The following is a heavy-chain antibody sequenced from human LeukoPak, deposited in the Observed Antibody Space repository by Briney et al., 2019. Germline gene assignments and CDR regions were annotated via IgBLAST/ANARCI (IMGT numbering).Heavy chain of an antibody. D-gene: IGHD5-24*01. CDR3: VRRDGLGAFDI. Sequence: GESLKISCKGSGYSFTTYWISWVRQMPGKGLEWMGRIDPSDSYTNYSPSFQGHVTISADKSISTAYLQWSSLKASDTAMYFCVRRDGLGAFDIWGQGTMVTVSS. J-gene: IGHJ3*02. CDR2: IDPSDSYT. V-gene: IGHV5-10-1*01. CDR1: GYSFTTYW.